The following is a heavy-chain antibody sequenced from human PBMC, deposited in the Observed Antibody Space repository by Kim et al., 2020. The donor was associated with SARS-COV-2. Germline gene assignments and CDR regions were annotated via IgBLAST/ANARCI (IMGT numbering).Heavy chain of an antibody. CDR1: GGSISSYY. D-gene: IGHD3-16*01. V-gene: IGHV4-59*08. CDR3: ARHGALPYFDY. J-gene: IGHJ4*02. Sequence: SETLSLTCTVSGGSISSYYWSWIRQPPGKGLEWIGYFYYSGSTNYNPSLKSRVTISVDTSKNQFSLKLSSVTAADTAVYYCARHGALPYFDYWGQGTLVTVSS. CDR2: FYYSGST.